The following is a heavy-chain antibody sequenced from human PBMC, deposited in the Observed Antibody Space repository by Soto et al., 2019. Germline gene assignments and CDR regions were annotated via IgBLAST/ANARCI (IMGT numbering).Heavy chain of an antibody. CDR1: GGSFSTYY. CDR2: IYYSGST. V-gene: IGHV4-59*01. CDR3: ARARLSRSWWFDP. Sequence: PSETLSLTCTVSGGSFSTYYWSWIRQPPGKGLEWIGYIYYSGSTNYNPSLKSRVTISVDTSKNQFSLKLSSVTAADTAVYYCARARLSRSWWFDPWGQGTLVTVSS. J-gene: IGHJ5*02. D-gene: IGHD3-10*01.